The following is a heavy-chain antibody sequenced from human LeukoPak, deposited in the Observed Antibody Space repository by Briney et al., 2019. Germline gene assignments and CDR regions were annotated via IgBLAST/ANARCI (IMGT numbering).Heavy chain of an antibody. D-gene: IGHD5-24*01. J-gene: IGHJ4*02. CDR3: AKNRDGYKNGGGGLDY. V-gene: IGHV3-43D*03. CDR2: ISWDGGST. Sequence: GGSLRLSCAASGFTFDDYAMHWVRQAPGKGLEWVSLISWDGGSTYYADSVKGRFTISRDNSKNSLYLQMNSLRAEDTALYYCAKNRDGYKNGGGGLDYWGQGTLVTVSS. CDR1: GFTFDDYA.